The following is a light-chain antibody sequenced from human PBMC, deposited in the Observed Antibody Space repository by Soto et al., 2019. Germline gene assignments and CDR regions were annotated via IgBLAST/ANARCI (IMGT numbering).Light chain of an antibody. Sequence: QSVLTQPPSVSGAPGQRVTISCTGSSSNIGARFDVHWYQQLPGTAPKLLIYGNTNRPSGVPDRFSGSKSGTSASLAITGLQAEDEADYYCQSYDTSLGAGVFGGGTKVTVL. CDR1: SSNIGARFD. V-gene: IGLV1-40*01. J-gene: IGLJ3*02. CDR3: QSYDTSLGAGV. CDR2: GNT.